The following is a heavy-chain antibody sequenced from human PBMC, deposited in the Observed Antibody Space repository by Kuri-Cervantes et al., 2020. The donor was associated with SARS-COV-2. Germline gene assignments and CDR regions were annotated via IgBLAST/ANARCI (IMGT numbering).Heavy chain of an antibody. CDR1: GGTFSSYA. J-gene: IGHJ6*03. CDR3: ARSYSNYVGYYYYYMDV. V-gene: IGHV1-69*04. D-gene: IGHD4-11*01. CDR2: IIPILGTA. Sequence: SVKVSCKASGGTFSSYAISWVRQAPGQGLEWMGRIIPILGTANYAQKFQGRVTITADKSTSAAYMELSSLRSEDTAVYYCARSYSNYVGYYYYYMDVWGKGTTVTVSS.